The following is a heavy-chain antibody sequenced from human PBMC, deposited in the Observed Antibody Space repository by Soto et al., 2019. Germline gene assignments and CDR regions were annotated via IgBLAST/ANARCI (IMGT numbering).Heavy chain of an antibody. CDR3: ARERRIAAGSVLNWFDP. Sequence: PSETLSLTCTVSGGSISSYYWSWIRQPPGKGLEWIGYIYYSGSTNYNPSLKSRVTISVDTSKNQFSLKLSSVTAADTAVYYCARERRIAAGSVLNWFDPWGQGTLVTVSS. V-gene: IGHV4-59*01. D-gene: IGHD6-13*01. CDR1: GGSISSYY. J-gene: IGHJ5*02. CDR2: IYYSGST.